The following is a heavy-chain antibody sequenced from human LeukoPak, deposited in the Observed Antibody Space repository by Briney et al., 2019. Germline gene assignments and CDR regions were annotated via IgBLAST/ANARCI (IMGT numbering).Heavy chain of an antibody. V-gene: IGHV7-4-1*02. CDR2: INTNTGNP. CDR1: GYTFTGYT. D-gene: IGHD2-15*01. CDR3: ARAGCSGGSCYGVFDY. Sequence: ASVKVSCKASGYTFTGYTLNWVRQAPGQGLEWMGWINTNTGNPTYAQGFTGRFVFSLDTSVSTAYLQISSLKAEDTAVYYCARAGCSGGSCYGVFDYWGQGTLVTVSS. J-gene: IGHJ4*02.